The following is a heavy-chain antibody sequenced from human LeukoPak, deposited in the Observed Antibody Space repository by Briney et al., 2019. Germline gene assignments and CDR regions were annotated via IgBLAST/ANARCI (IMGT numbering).Heavy chain of an antibody. CDR3: AKDQGLGDYGDYDY. CDR1: GFTFSSYA. CDR2: ISGSGGST. D-gene: IGHD4-17*01. J-gene: IGHJ4*02. Sequence: GGSLRLSCAASGFTFSSYAMSWVRQAPGKGLEWVSAISGSGGSTYYADSVKGRFTISRDNSKNTLYLQMNSLRAEDTAVYYCAKDQGLGDYGDYDYWGQGTLVTVSS. V-gene: IGHV3-23*01.